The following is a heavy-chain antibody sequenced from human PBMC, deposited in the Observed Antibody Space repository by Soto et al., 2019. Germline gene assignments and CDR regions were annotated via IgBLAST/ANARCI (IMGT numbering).Heavy chain of an antibody. J-gene: IGHJ4*02. CDR2: ISGSGGNT. CDR3: AKDLWGNPAVGSSDS. CDR1: GFTFSSYA. V-gene: IGHV3-23*01. Sequence: EVQLLESGGGLVQPGGSLRLSCAASGFTFSSYAMTWVRQGPGRGLAWLSGISGSGGNTYYADSVKGRFTISRDNSKNALYLQMNSLRAEDTAVYYCAKDLWGNPAVGSSDSWGQGTLVTVSS. D-gene: IGHD3-16*01.